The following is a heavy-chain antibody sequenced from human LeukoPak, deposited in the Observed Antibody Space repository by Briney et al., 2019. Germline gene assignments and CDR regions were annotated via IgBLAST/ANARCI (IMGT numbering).Heavy chain of an antibody. CDR3: ARSPYCSSTSCYPFDY. J-gene: IGHJ4*02. V-gene: IGHV4-31*03. CDR1: GGSISSGGYY. Sequence: PSQTLSLTCTVSGGSISSGGYYWSWIRQHPGKGLEWIGYIYYSGSTYYNPSLKSRVTISVDTSKNQLSLKLSSVTAADTAVYYCARSPYCSSTSCYPFDYWGQGTLVTVSS. D-gene: IGHD2-2*01. CDR2: IYYSGST.